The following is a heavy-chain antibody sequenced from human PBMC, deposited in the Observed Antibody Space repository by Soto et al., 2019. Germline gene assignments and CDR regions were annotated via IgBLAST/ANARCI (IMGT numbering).Heavy chain of an antibody. Sequence: ASVKVSCKASGYTFTSYGISWVRQAPGQGLEWMGWISAYNGNTNYAQKLQGRVTMTTDTSTSTAYMELRSLRSDDTAVYYCARVKIQRGYSCGQTKLPDYYGMDVWG. V-gene: IGHV1-18*01. CDR2: ISAYNGNT. D-gene: IGHD5-18*01. J-gene: IGHJ6*01. CDR1: GYTFTSYG. CDR3: ARVKIQRGYSCGQTKLPDYYGMDV.